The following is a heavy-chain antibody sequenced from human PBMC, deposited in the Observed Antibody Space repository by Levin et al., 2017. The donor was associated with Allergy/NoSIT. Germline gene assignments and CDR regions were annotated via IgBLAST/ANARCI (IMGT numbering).Heavy chain of an antibody. CDR3: ARGQGGYESFDY. CDR1: GYTFNHYG. CDR2: ISSDNGHA. Sequence: EASVKVSCKTSGYTFNHYGIDWVRQAPGQGLEWVGWISSDNGHADYAQKLQGRVTMTTDRATTTAYLELKSLTSDDTAVYYCARGQGGYESFDYWGLGTLVTVSS. J-gene: IGHJ4*02. V-gene: IGHV1-18*01. D-gene: IGHD5-12*01.